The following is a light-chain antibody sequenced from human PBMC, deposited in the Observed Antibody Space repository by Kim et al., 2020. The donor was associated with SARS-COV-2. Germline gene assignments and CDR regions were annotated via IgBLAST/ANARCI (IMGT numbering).Light chain of an antibody. CDR3: QQYDNLSYT. CDR1: QDISNY. V-gene: IGKV1-33*01. CDR2: DAS. J-gene: IGKJ2*01. Sequence: SAAVGDRVTITCQASQDISNYLDWYQQKAGKAPKLLIYDASNLETGVPSRFSGSGSGTDFTFTISSLQPEDIATYYCQQYDNLSYTFGQGTKLEI.